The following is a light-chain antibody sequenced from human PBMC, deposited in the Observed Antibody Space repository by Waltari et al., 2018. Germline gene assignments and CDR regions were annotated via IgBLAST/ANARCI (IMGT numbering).Light chain of an antibody. Sequence: QSRLTQPASVSGSPGQSITVSYTGTSSDIGGYNYVSWYQQYPGKAPKLIMYEVTNRPSGVSNRFSGSKSGNTASLTISGLQAEDEADYYCSSYIGNTNYVVFGGGTKVTVL. CDR1: SSDIGGYNY. CDR2: EVT. V-gene: IGLV2-14*01. CDR3: SSYIGNTNYVV. J-gene: IGLJ2*01.